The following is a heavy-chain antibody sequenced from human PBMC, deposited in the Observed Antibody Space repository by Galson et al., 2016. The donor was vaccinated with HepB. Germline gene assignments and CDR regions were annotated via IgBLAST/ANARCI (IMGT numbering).Heavy chain of an antibody. CDR2: IVVGSGNT. CDR1: GFTFTSSA. D-gene: IGHD3-3*01. V-gene: IGHV1-58*01. J-gene: IGHJ6*02. CDR3: AAENQVLRFLEWLSPYYYYGMDV. Sequence: SVKVSCKASGFTFTSSAVQWVRQARGQRLEWIGWIVVGSGNTKYAQKFQERVTITRDMSTSTAYMELSSLRSEDTAVYYCAAENQVLRFLEWLSPYYYYGMDVWGQGTTVSVSS.